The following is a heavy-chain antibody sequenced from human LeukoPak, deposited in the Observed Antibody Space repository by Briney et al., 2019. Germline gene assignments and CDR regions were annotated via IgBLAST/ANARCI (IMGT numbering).Heavy chain of an antibody. CDR2: ISADGANT. V-gene: IGHV3-23*01. D-gene: IGHD3-22*01. CDR1: AFTFCSHA. CDR3: VYYDSSGYYYGRLRY. J-gene: IGHJ4*02. Sequence: GGSLILSCAASAFTFCSHAMSWVRQTPGKRLEWVSGISADGANTLYADSVKGRFTISRDNSKNTLYLHMRSLRAEDAAMYFCVYYDSSGYYYGRLRYWGQGTPVTVSS.